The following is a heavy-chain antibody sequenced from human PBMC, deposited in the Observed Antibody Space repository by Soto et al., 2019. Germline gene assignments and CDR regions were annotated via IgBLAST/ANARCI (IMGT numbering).Heavy chain of an antibody. Sequence: ESMKISCKGSGYSFTSYWISWVRQMPGKGLEWMGRIDPSDSYTNYSPSFQGHVTISADKSISTAYLQWSSLKASDTAMYYCEGKSRGYSYGWSSSYGIDFWCHGTSVSVSS. V-gene: IGHV5-10-1*01. CDR3: EGKSRGYSYGWSSSYGIDF. D-gene: IGHD5-18*01. CDR2: IDPSDSYT. J-gene: IGHJ6*02. CDR1: GYSFTSYW.